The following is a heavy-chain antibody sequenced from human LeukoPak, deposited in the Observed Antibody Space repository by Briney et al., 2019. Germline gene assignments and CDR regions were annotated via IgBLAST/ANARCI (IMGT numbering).Heavy chain of an antibody. CDR2: IKQDGSEK. V-gene: IGHV3-7*03. D-gene: IGHD6-13*01. CDR1: GFTFSNYW. J-gene: IGHJ4*02. CDR3: AKSKGAAAKLRGDY. Sequence: GGSLRLSCATSGFTFSNYWMSWVRQAPGKGLEWVANIKQDGSEKYYVDSVKGRFTVSRDNAKNSLYLQMNSLRAEDTAVYYCAKSKGAAAKLRGDYWGQGTLVTVSS.